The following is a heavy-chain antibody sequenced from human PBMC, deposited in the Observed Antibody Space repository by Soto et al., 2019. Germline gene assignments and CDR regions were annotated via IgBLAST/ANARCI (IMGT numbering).Heavy chain of an antibody. V-gene: IGHV3-23*01. CDR1: GFTFSSYA. J-gene: IGHJ6*03. Sequence: EVQLLESGGGLVQPGGSLRLSCAASGFTFSSYALSWVRQAPGKGLEWVSAISGSGGSTYYADSVKGRFTISRDNSKNTLYLQMNSLRAEDTAVYYCARDLSYYYYYMDVWGKGTTVTVSS. CDR3: ARDLSYYYYYMDV. CDR2: ISGSGGST.